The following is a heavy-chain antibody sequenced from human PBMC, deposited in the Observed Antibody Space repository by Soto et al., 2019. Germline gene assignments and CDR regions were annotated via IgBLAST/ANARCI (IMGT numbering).Heavy chain of an antibody. CDR3: ARDCTNGVCYTGLAGFWFDP. J-gene: IGHJ5*02. CDR2: IIPIFGTA. D-gene: IGHD2-8*01. Sequence: GASVKVSCKASGGTFSSYAISWVRQAPGQGLEWMGGIIPIFGTANYAQKFQGRVTITADESTSTAYMELSSLRSEDTAVYYCARDCTNGVCYTGLAGFWFDPWGQGTLVTVSS. CDR1: GGTFSSYA. V-gene: IGHV1-69*13.